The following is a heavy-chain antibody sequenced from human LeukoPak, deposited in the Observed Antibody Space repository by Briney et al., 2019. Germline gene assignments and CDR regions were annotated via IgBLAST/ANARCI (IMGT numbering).Heavy chain of an antibody. J-gene: IGHJ4*02. Sequence: GESLRLSCAASGFTFSDYWMSWVRQAPGKGLEWVATIKQDGSEKYYVDSVKGRFTISRDNAKNSLYLQMSSLRAEDTAVYSCTRTNYHDNSGYFPDYWGQGTLVTVSS. V-gene: IGHV3-7*04. CDR1: GFTFSDYW. D-gene: IGHD3-22*01. CDR2: IKQDGSEK. CDR3: TRTNYHDNSGYFPDY.